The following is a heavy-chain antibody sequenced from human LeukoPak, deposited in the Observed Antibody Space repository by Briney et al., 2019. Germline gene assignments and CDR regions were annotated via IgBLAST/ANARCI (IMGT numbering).Heavy chain of an antibody. J-gene: IGHJ4*02. V-gene: IGHV4-59*01. D-gene: IGHD6-13*01. CDR3: ARSSRGAAAGFDY. CDR1: GGSISNYY. Sequence: PSETLSLTCTVSGGSISNYYWSWIRQPPGKGVEWIGYIYYSGSTNYNPSLKSRVIISVDTSKNQFSLRLTSVTAADTAVYYCARSSRGAAAGFDYWGQGTLVTVSS. CDR2: IYYSGST.